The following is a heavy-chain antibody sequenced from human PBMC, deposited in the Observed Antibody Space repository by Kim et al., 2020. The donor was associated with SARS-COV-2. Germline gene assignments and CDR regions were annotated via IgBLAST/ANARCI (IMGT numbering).Heavy chain of an antibody. Sequence: GGSLRLSCAASGFTFSSYSMNWVRQAPGKGLEWVSSISSSSSYIYYADSVKGRFTISRDNAKNSLYLQMNSLRAEDTAVYYCARVLRLVEPIDYWGQGTLVTVSS. CDR3: ARVLRLVEPIDY. V-gene: IGHV3-21*01. CDR2: ISSSSSYI. CDR1: GFTFSSYS. J-gene: IGHJ4*02. D-gene: IGHD3-9*01.